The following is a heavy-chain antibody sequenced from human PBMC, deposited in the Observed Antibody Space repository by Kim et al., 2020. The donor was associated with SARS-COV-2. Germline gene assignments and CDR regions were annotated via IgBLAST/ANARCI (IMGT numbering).Heavy chain of an antibody. J-gene: IGHJ6*02. CDR2: ISYDGSNK. CDR3: ARDLGEQLAFYYGMDV. Sequence: GGSLRLSCAASGFTFSSYAMHWVRQAPGKGLEWVAVISYDGSNKYYADSVKGRFTISRDNSKNTLYLQMNSLRAEDTAVYYCARDLGEQLAFYYGMDVWGQGTTVTVSS. D-gene: IGHD6-6*01. V-gene: IGHV3-30-3*01. CDR1: GFTFSSYA.